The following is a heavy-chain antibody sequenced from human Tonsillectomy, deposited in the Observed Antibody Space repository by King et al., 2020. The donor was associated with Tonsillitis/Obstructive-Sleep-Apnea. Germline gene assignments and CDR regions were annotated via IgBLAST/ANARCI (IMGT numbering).Heavy chain of an antibody. Sequence: VQLVESGGGVVQPGRSLRLSCAASGFTFSSYGMHWVRQAPGKGLEWVAVIWYDGSNKYYADSVKGRFTISRDNSRNTLYLQMNSLRAEDTAVYYCARGDWSIPSCYPADYWGQGTRVTVSP. V-gene: IGHV3-33*01. D-gene: IGHD2-2*01. CDR2: IWYDGSNK. CDR3: ARGDWSIPSCYPADY. J-gene: IGHJ4*02. CDR1: GFTFSSYG.